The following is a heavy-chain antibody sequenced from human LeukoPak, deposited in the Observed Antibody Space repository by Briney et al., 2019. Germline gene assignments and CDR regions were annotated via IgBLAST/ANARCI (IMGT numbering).Heavy chain of an antibody. J-gene: IGHJ4*02. V-gene: IGHV1-69*13. CDR3: ASAAVELLWFGENHY. CDR1: GGTFSSYA. D-gene: IGHD3-10*01. Sequence: ASVKVSCKASGGTFSSYAISWVRQAPGQGLEWMGGIIPIFGTANYAQKFQGRVTITADESTSTAYMELSSLRSEDTAVYYCASAAVELLWFGENHYWGQGTLVTVSS. CDR2: IIPIFGTA.